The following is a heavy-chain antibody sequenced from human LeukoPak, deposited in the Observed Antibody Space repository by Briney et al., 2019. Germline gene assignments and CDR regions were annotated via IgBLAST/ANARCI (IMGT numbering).Heavy chain of an antibody. V-gene: IGHV5-51*01. J-gene: IGHJ4*02. CDR1: GYSFTSYW. D-gene: IGHD1-26*01. CDR3: ARGWATVGATQAGFDY. Sequence: GESLKISCKGSGYSFTSYWIGWVRQMPGKGLEWMGIIYPGDSDTRYSPSFQGQVTISADKSISTAYLQWSSLKASDTAMYYCARGWATVGATQAGFDYWGQGTLVTVSS. CDR2: IYPGDSDT.